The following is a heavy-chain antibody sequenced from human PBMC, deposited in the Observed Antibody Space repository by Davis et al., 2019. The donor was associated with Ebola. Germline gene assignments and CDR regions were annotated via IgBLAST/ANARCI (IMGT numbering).Heavy chain of an antibody. J-gene: IGHJ3*02. CDR2: LGTSADT. CDR1: KFTFSRYA. V-gene: IGHV3-23*01. D-gene: IGHD1-26*01. Sequence: PGGSLRLSCAASKFTFSRYAMSWVRQAPGKGLEWVSTLGTSADTYYADSVKGRFTISRDNSKNTLYLQMNGLRVEDTAIYYCAKDTTNIWFDIWGQGTMVTVSS. CDR3: AKDTTNIWFDI.